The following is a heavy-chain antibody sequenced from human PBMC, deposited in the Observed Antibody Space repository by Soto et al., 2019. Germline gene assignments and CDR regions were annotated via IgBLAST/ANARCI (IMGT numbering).Heavy chain of an antibody. V-gene: IGHV4-39*01. CDR2: IYYSGST. D-gene: IGHD6-19*01. CDR3: ARRTVNIRTFYSGLKTHCFDY. J-gene: IGHJ4*02. CDR1: GGSISSSSYY. Sequence: QLQLQESGPGLVKPSETLSLTCAVSGGSISSSSYYWGWIRQPPGKGLEWIGSIYYSGSTYYTPSLQSRVAISVGTSKNQFSRKLNSVTAADTAVYYCARRTVNIRTFYSGLKTHCFDYWGQGTLVTVSS.